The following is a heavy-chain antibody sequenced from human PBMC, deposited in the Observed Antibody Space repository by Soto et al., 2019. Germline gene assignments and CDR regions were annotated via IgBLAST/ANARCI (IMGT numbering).Heavy chain of an antibody. V-gene: IGHV3-48*01. Sequence: GSLRLSCAASGFTFSSYTMNWVRQAPGKGLEWISYITIRGGTYYADSVKGRFAMSRDDAKNSVFLQLNSLRADDTALYFCARDEHYAFDYWGQGILVTVSS. CDR2: ITIRGGT. J-gene: IGHJ4*02. D-gene: IGHD4-17*01. CDR1: GFTFSSYT. CDR3: ARDEHYAFDY.